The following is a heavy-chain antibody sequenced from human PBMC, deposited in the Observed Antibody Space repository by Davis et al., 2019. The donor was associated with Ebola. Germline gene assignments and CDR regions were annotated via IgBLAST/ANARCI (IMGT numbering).Heavy chain of an antibody. CDR1: GFTFCSYA. CDR2: ISSNGGST. J-gene: IGHJ6*02. Sequence: GESLKISCAASGFTFCSYAMHWVRQAPGKGLEYVSAISSNGGSTYYADSVKGRFTISRDNSKNTLYLQMGSLRAEDMAVYYCARGIYDFWSGYSGFDYYGMDVWGQGTTVTVSS. D-gene: IGHD3-3*01. V-gene: IGHV3-64*02. CDR3: ARGIYDFWSGYSGFDYYGMDV.